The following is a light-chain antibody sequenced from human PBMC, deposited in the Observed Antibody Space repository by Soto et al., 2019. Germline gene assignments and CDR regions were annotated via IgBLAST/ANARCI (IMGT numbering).Light chain of an antibody. Sequence: SYELTQPPSVSVAPGKTARITCGGDNIGGKSVNWYQQKPGQAPILVIDYDSDRPSGIPERISGSNSGNTATLTITRVEAEDEADYYCQVWDSSSDHVVFGAGTKLTVL. CDR1: NIGGKS. CDR3: QVWDSSSDHVV. CDR2: YDS. V-gene: IGLV3-21*04. J-gene: IGLJ3*02.